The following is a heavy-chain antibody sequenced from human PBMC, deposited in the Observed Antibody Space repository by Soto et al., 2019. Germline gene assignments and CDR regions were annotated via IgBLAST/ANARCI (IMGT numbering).Heavy chain of an antibody. CDR1: GGSISSYY. V-gene: IGHV4-59*08. CDR3: ARYLRYVDGSHYYYYYMDV. J-gene: IGHJ6*03. CDR2: IYYSGST. D-gene: IGHD3-9*01. Sequence: PSETLSLTCTVSGGSISSYYWSWIRQPPGKGLEWIGYIYYSGSTNYNPSLKSRVTISVDTSKNQFSLKLSSVTAADTAVYYCARYLRYVDGSHYYYYYMDVWGKGTTVTVSS.